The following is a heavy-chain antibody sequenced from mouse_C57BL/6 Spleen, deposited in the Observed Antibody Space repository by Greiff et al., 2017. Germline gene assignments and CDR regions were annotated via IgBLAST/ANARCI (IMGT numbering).Heavy chain of an antibody. CDR2: IRSKSSNYAT. CDR1: GFTFNTYA. J-gene: IGHJ4*01. D-gene: IGHD1-1*01. Sequence: EVKLVESGGGLVQPKGSLKLSCAASGFTFNTYAMHWVRQAPGKGLEWVARIRSKSSNYATYYADSVKDRFTISRDDSQSMLYLQMNNLKTEDTAMYYCVREPPYYGSSPYAMDYWGQGTSVTVSS. V-gene: IGHV10-3*01. CDR3: VREPPYYGSSPYAMDY.